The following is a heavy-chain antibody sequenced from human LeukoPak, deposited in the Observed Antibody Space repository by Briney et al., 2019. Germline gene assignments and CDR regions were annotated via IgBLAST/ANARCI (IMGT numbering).Heavy chain of an antibody. Sequence: PGGSLRLSCEASGLTFNKYWMTWVRQAPGKGLEWVANIKQGGSEKNYVDSVKGRFTISRDNAKNSLSLRMNSLSAEDTAVYYCARSRYRSSSWFRGCFQHWGQGTLVTVSS. D-gene: IGHD6-13*01. CDR1: GLTFNKYW. J-gene: IGHJ1*01. CDR3: ARSRYRSSSWFRGCFQH. V-gene: IGHV3-7*01. CDR2: IKQGGSEK.